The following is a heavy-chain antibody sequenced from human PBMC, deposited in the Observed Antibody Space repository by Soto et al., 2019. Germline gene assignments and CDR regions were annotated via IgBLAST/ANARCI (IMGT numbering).Heavy chain of an antibody. CDR2: INHSGST. V-gene: IGHV4-34*01. CDR1: GGTFSGYY. Sequence: QVQLQQWGAGLLKPSETLSLTCAVYGGTFSGYYCSWIRQPPGKGQEWIGEINHSGSTNYNPSLKSRVTISVDTSKNQFSLKLSSVTAADTAVYYCARGDLRGYSYGYGFTGKRDYYYYGMDVWGQGTTVTVSS. D-gene: IGHD5-18*01. CDR3: ARGDLRGYSYGYGFTGKRDYYYYGMDV. J-gene: IGHJ6*02.